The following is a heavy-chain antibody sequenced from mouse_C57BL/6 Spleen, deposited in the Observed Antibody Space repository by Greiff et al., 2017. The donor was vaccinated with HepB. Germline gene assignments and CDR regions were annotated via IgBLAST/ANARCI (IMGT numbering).Heavy chain of an antibody. CDR1: GYTFTSYW. D-gene: IGHD2-3*01. J-gene: IGHJ4*01. V-gene: IGHV1-52*01. Sequence: QVQLQQPGAELVRPGSSVKLSCKASGYTFTSYWMHWVKQRPIQGLEWIGNIDPSDSETHYNQKFKDKATLTVDKSSSTAYMQLSSLTSEDSAVYYCARSGNDGYYDAMDYWGQGTSVTVSS. CDR3: ARSGNDGYYDAMDY. CDR2: IDPSDSET.